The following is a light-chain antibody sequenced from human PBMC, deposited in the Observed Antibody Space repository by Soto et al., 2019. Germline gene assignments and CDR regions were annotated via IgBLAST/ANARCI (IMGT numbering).Light chain of an antibody. CDR3: QQSNNWPPT. J-gene: IGKJ1*01. CDR2: DAS. Sequence: EIVLTQAHAALSLSPGERLTLSCRASQSVSSYLAWYQQKPGQXPRXXIYDASNRATGIPARFSANVSGTDVTINLSSLEPEDCEVYYCQQSNNWPPTFGQGTKVEIK. CDR1: QSVSSY. V-gene: IGKV3-11*01.